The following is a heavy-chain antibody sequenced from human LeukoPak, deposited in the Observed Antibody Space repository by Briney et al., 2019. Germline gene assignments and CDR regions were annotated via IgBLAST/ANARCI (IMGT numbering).Heavy chain of an antibody. CDR1: RFTFSNYA. J-gene: IGHJ6*02. V-gene: IGHV3-30-3*01. Sequence: GGSLRLSCAASRFTFSNYAMHWVRQAPGKGLEGVAVISYDGSNKYYADSVKGRFTISRDNSRNTVYMEMNSLRAEDTAVYYCARSYTNYYDSSGYYYNYGMDVWGQGTTVTVSS. CDR3: ARSYTNYYDSSGYYYNYGMDV. D-gene: IGHD3-22*01. CDR2: ISYDGSNK.